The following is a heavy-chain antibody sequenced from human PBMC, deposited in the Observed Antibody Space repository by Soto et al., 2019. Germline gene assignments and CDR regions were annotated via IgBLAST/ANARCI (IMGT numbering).Heavy chain of an antibody. J-gene: IGHJ5*02. CDR3: ARERPDGARLDP. Sequence: QVQLQESGPGLVKPSQTLSLTCTVSGGSISSGDYYWSWIRQPPGKGLEWIGYIYHSGSTYYNPSLKGRVAISVXXATTQFSLKLSSVTAADTAVYYCARERPDGARLDPWGQGTLVTVSS. V-gene: IGHV4-30-4*01. D-gene: IGHD6-6*01. CDR1: GGSISSGDYY. CDR2: IYHSGST.